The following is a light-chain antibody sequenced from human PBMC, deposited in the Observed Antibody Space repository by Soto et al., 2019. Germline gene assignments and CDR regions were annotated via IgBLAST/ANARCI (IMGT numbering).Light chain of an antibody. CDR1: QSVSSN. CDR3: QQYNNWPQT. J-gene: IGKJ1*01. Sequence: EIVMTQSPATLSVSPGERATLSCRASQSVSSNLAWYQQKSGQAPRLLIYGVSTRATGIPARFSGSGSGTEFTLTISSLQSEDFAVYYCQQYNNWPQTFGQGTKVDIK. CDR2: GVS. V-gene: IGKV3-15*01.